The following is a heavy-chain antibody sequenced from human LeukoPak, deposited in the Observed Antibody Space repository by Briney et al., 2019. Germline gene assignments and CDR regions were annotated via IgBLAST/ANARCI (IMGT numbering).Heavy chain of an antibody. J-gene: IGHJ4*02. CDR2: INSDGSST. CDR3: LRDDNGGNSGMDY. Sequence: AGSLRLSCAASGYTFSSYWMHWVRQTPGKGLVWVSHINSDGSSTSYADSVKGRFTISRDNAKNTMYLQMNSLRAEDTAVYYCLRDDNGGNSGMDYWGQGALVTVSS. D-gene: IGHD4-23*01. CDR1: GYTFSSYW. V-gene: IGHV3-74*01.